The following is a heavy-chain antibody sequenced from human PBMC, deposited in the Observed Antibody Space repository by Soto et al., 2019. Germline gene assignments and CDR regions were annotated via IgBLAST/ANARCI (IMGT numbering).Heavy chain of an antibody. Sequence: GGSLRLSCAASGFTFSSYWMSWVRQAPGKGLEWVANIKQDGSEKYYVDSVKGRFTISRDNAKNSLYLQMNSLRAEDTAVYYCGRDQLLTNDAFDIWGQGTMVTVSS. J-gene: IGHJ3*02. CDR1: GFTFSSYW. CDR2: IKQDGSEK. D-gene: IGHD2-2*01. V-gene: IGHV3-7*01. CDR3: GRDQLLTNDAFDI.